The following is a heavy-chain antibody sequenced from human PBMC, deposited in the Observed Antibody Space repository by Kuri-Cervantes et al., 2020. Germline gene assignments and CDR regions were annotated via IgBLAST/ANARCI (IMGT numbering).Heavy chain of an antibody. V-gene: IGHV3-30-3*01. J-gene: IGHJ4*02. Sequence: LPLTCAASGFTFSSYAMHWVRQAPGKGLEWVAVISYDGSNKYYADSVKGRFTISRDNAMNSLYLQMNSLRDEDTAVYYCARFGSGSYFEPLDYWGQGTLVTVSS. CDR3: ARFGSGSYFEPLDY. CDR1: GFTFSSYA. CDR2: ISYDGSNK. D-gene: IGHD3-10*01.